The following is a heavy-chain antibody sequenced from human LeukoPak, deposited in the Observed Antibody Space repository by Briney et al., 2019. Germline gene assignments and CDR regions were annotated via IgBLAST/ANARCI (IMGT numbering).Heavy chain of an antibody. Sequence: SETLSLTCAVYGGSFSSYYWSWIRQPPGKGLEWIGEINHSGSTNYNPSLKSRVTISVDTSKNQFSLKLSPVTAADTAVYYCARHVSMYYDILTGYRGYFDYWGQGTLVTVSS. D-gene: IGHD3-9*01. CDR1: GGSFSSYY. J-gene: IGHJ4*02. CDR3: ARHVSMYYDILTGYRGYFDY. CDR2: INHSGST. V-gene: IGHV4-34*01.